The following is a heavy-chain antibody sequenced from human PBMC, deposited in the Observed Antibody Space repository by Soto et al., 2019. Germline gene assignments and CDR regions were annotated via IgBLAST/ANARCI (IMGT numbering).Heavy chain of an antibody. CDR1: GFTFRKYA. CDR3: AKEGSGVRGIIVSLIYDY. D-gene: IGHD3-10*01. Sequence: EVQMLESGGGLVQPGGSLRLSCAATGFTFRKYAMSWVHQAPGKGLEWVSTISGTGGGTYYADAVKGRFAISRDNSKGTVDLQMNSLRVEDTATYYCAKEGSGVRGIIVSLIYDYWGQGVLVAVSS. V-gene: IGHV3-23*01. J-gene: IGHJ4*02. CDR2: ISGTGGGT.